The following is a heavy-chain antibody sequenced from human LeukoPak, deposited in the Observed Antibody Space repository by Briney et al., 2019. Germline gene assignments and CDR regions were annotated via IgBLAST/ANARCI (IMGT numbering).Heavy chain of an antibody. J-gene: IGHJ4*02. V-gene: IGHV5-51*01. CDR3: AAGIAARGKYYFDY. CDR1: GYSFISYW. D-gene: IGHD6-13*01. CDR2: IYPGDSDT. Sequence: GESLKISCKGSGYSFISYWIGWVRQMSGKGLEWMGIIYPGDSDTRYRPSFQGQVTISADKSISTAYLQWSSLKASDTAMYYCAAGIAARGKYYFDYWGQGTLVTVSS.